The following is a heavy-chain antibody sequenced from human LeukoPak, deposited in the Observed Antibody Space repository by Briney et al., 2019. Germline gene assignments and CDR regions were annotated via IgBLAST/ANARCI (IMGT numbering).Heavy chain of an antibody. D-gene: IGHD4-17*01. J-gene: IGHJ1*01. Sequence: PSETLSLTCAVYGGSFSGYYWSWIRQPPGKGLEWSGEINHSGSTNYNPSPKSRVTILVDTSKNQFSLKLSSVTAADTAVYYCARGHSPVTTKVSYFQHWGQGTLVTVSS. V-gene: IGHV4-34*01. CDR3: ARGHSPVTTKVSYFQH. CDR2: INHSGST. CDR1: GGSFSGYY.